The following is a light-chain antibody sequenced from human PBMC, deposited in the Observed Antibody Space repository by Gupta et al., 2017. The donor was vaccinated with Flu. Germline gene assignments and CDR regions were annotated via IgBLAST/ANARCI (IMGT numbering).Light chain of an antibody. CDR1: QSLLHINGYNY. CDR3: MQAVHTPGT. Sequence: ETVMTQSPLALSVSPGEAASITCRSSQSLLHINGYNYLYWYLQRPGHPPQLLMYVASNRASGVPDRFSGSGSGTIFTLKISRVDAEDVVIYYCMQAVHTPGTFGQGTRVEIK. V-gene: IGKV2-28*01. CDR2: VAS. J-gene: IGKJ1*01.